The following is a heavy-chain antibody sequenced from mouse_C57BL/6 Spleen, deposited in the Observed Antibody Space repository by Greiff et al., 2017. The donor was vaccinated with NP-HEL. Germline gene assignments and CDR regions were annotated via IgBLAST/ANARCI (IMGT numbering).Heavy chain of an antibody. Sequence: QVQLKQPGAELVKPGASVTMSCKASGYTFTSYWITWVKQRPGQGLEWIGDIYPGSGSTNYNEKFKSKATLTVDTSSSTAYMQLSSLTSEDSAVYYCARGGGYDDAMDYWGQGTSVTVSS. CDR3: ARGGGYDDAMDY. J-gene: IGHJ4*01. CDR2: IYPGSGST. CDR1: GYTFTSYW. V-gene: IGHV1-55*01. D-gene: IGHD2-2*01.